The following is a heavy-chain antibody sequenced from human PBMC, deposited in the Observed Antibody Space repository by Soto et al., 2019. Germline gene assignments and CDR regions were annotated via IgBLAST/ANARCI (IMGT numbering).Heavy chain of an antibody. CDR1: GFTFSSYA. D-gene: IGHD5-12*01. CDR2: ISSNGGSI. V-gene: IGHV3-64*01. CDR3: ARLRNYHYSPVV. Sequence: PGGSLRLSCAASGFTFSSYAMHWFRQAPWKGLEYVSAISSNGGSIYYGNSVKGRFTISRDNSKNTLYLQMGSLRAEDMAVYYFARLRNYHYSPVVWGPGTTVTGSS. J-gene: IGHJ6*01.